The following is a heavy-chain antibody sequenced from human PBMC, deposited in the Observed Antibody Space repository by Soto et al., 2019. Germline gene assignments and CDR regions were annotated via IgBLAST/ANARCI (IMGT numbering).Heavy chain of an antibody. CDR2: IYYSGST. J-gene: IGHJ6*02. V-gene: IGHV4-39*01. CDR3: ARPVQIPPYYYGMDV. CDR1: GGSISSSSYY. Sequence: TLSLTCTVSGGSISSSSYYWGWIRQPPGKGLEWIGSIYYSGSTYYNPSLKSRVTISVDTSKNQFSLKLSSVTAADTAVYYCARPVQIPPYYYGMDVWGQGTTVTVSS. D-gene: IGHD3-10*02.